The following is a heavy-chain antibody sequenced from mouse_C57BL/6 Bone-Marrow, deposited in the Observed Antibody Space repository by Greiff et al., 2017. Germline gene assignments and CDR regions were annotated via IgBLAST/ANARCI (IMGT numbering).Heavy chain of an antibody. CDR1: GFNIKNTY. J-gene: IGHJ4*01. Sequence: EVKLEESVAELVRPGASVKLSCTASGFNIKNTYMHWVKQRPEQGLEWIGRIDPANGNTKYAPKFQGKATITADTSSNTAYLQLSSLTSEYTAIYYCARLLLRYHYYAMDYWGQGTSVTVSS. CDR3: ARLLLRYHYYAMDY. D-gene: IGHD1-1*01. CDR2: IDPANGNT. V-gene: IGHV14-3*01.